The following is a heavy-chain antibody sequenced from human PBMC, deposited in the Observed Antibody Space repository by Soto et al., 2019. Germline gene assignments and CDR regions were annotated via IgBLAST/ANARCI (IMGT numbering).Heavy chain of an antibody. CDR2: IWYDGSNK. D-gene: IGHD3-9*01. CDR1: GFTFSSYG. Sequence: GGSLRLSCAASGFTFSSYGMHWVRQAPGKGLEWVAVIWYDGSNKYYADSVKGRFTISRDNSKNTLYLQMNSLRAEDTAVYYCARGYYDILTGYSPHYYNWFDPWGQGPLVTVSS. J-gene: IGHJ5*02. CDR3: ARGYYDILTGYSPHYYNWFDP. V-gene: IGHV3-33*01.